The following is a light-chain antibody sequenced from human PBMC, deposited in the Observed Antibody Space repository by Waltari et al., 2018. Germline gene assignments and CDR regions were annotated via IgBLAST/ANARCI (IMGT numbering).Light chain of an antibody. J-gene: IGLJ1*01. CDR3: CSYAGLGIYV. CDR1: SRDVGNYNL. CDR2: EVT. Sequence: QSGMTQPASVSGSPGQSITISCTGTSRDVGNYNLVSWYQQYPGNAPKFMVYEVTGRSSGFSERFSGSKSRNTSSLTIYGRQSEDEADYYCCSYAGLGIYVFGTGTKVTVL. V-gene: IGLV2-23*02.